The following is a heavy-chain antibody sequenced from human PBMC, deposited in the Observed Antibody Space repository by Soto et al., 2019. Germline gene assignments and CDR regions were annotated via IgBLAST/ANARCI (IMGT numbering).Heavy chain of an antibody. J-gene: IGHJ4*02. V-gene: IGHV3-23*01. CDR3: AKRALSYAGEVAN. CDR2: ISGSDDST. CDR1: GFTFSSYS. Sequence: EVQLSESGGGLVQPGGSLRLSCAASGFTFSSYSMGWVRQAPGKGLEWVSAISGSDDSTYHADSVRGRFTISRDNSKSTLYLQMSGLRVEDTAIYYCAKRALSYAGEVANWRQGTLVTVSS. D-gene: IGHD2-21*01.